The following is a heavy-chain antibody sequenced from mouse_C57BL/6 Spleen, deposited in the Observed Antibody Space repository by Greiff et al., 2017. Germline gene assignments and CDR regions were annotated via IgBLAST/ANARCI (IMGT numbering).Heavy chain of an antibody. V-gene: IGHV1-80*01. CDR3: ARERDSSGYDYYAMDY. Sequence: QVQLKESGAELVKPGASVKISCKASGYAFSSYWMNWVKQRPGKGLEWIGQIYPGDGDTNYNGKFKGKATLTADKSSSTAYMQLSSLTSEDSAVYFCARERDSSGYDYYAMDYWGQGTSVTVSS. CDR1: GYAFSSYW. CDR2: IYPGDGDT. J-gene: IGHJ4*01. D-gene: IGHD3-2*02.